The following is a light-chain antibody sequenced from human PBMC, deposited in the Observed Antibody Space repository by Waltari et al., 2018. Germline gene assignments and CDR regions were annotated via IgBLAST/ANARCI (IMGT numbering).Light chain of an antibody. Sequence: QSAMTQPASVSGSPGQSITIPCTRTNSEVGKYNVGACYQQHPGKAPKLMIYEVSKRPSGISYRFSGSKSGDTASLTISGLQAEDEAEYYCCSYTGGSIPVIFGGGTKLTVL. CDR3: CSYTGGSIPVI. CDR1: NSEVGKYNV. V-gene: IGLV2-23*02. J-gene: IGLJ2*01. CDR2: EVS.